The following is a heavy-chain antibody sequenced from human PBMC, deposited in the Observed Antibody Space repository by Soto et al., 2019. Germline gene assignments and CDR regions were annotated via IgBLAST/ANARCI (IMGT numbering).Heavy chain of an antibody. Sequence: PGGSLRLSXAASGFTFNTYGMHWVRQAPGKGLEWVAVISYDGSDKYYADAVKGRFIISRDNSKNTLYPQMNSLRAEDTAIYYCAKSPNFYCSTPNCYKFYFDFWGQGALVTVS. CDR3: AKSPNFYCSTPNCYKFYFDF. CDR2: ISYDGSDK. J-gene: IGHJ4*02. D-gene: IGHD2-2*02. V-gene: IGHV3-30*18. CDR1: GFTFNTYG.